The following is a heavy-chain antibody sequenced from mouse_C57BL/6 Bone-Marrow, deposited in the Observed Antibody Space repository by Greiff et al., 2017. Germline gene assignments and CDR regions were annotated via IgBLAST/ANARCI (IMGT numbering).Heavy chain of an antibody. V-gene: IGHV1-81*01. Sequence: VQLKQSGAELARPGASVKLSCKASGYPFTSYGISWVKQRTGQGLEWIGEIYPRSGNTYYNEKFKGKATLTADKSSSTAYRELRSLTSEDSAVYFGARLRYDYDVADWGQGTLVTVSA. CDR3: ARLRYDYDVAD. CDR2: IYPRSGNT. CDR1: GYPFTSYG. J-gene: IGHJ3*01. D-gene: IGHD2-4*01.